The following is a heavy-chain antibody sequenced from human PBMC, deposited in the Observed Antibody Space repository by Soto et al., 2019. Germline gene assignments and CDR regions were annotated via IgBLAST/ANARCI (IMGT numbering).Heavy chain of an antibody. CDR1: GFTFSSYG. Sequence: QVQLVESGGGVVQPGRSLRLSCAASGFTFSSYGMHWVRQAPGKGLEWVAVIWYDGRNKYYADSVKGRFTFSRDNSKNTLYLQMNSLRAEDTAVYFCVRGSRSGFDFDYWCQGTLVTVSS. V-gene: IGHV3-33*01. CDR2: IWYDGRNK. J-gene: IGHJ4*02. CDR3: VRGSRSGFDFDY. D-gene: IGHD3-3*01.